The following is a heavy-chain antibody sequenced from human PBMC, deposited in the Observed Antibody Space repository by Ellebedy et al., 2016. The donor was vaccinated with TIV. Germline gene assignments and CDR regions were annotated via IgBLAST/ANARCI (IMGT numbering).Heavy chain of an antibody. V-gene: IGHV1-2*02. CDR1: GYTFTGYY. D-gene: IGHD3-10*01. CDR3: ARDRLYYYGSGYYYYGMDV. J-gene: IGHJ6*02. Sequence: AASVKVSCKASGYTFTGYYMHWVRQAPGQGLEWMGWINPNSGGTKYAQKFQGRVTMTRDTAISTAYMELSRLRSDDTAVYYCARDRLYYYGSGYYYYGMDVWGQGTTVTVSS. CDR2: INPNSGGT.